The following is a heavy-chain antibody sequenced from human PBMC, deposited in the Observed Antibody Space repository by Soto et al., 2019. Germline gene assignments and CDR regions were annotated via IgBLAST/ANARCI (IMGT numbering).Heavy chain of an antibody. Sequence: SVKVSCKASGGPFSSYAISWVRQAPGQGLEWMGGIIPIFGTANYAQKFQGRVTITADKSTSTAYMEPSSLRSEDTAVYYCARDQVNDYGDLDDFDIWGQGIMVTVSS. V-gene: IGHV1-69*06. D-gene: IGHD4-17*01. J-gene: IGHJ3*02. CDR2: IIPIFGTA. CDR3: ARDQVNDYGDLDDFDI. CDR1: GGPFSSYA.